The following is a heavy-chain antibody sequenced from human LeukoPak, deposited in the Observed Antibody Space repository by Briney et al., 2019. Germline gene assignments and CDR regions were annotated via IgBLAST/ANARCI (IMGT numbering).Heavy chain of an antibody. V-gene: IGHV4-59*08. J-gene: IGHJ4*02. CDR3: ARSYHYGLGSYSYYFDY. CDR2: IYNTGST. D-gene: IGHD3-10*01. CDR1: GNSIRSFY. Sequence: PSETLSLTCTVSGNSIRSFYWSWIRQPPGKGLEWIGYIYNTGSTEYNPSLKSRVTISVDTSKKQFSLRLSAVTAADTAVYYCARSYHYGLGSYSYYFDYWGQGTLVTVSS.